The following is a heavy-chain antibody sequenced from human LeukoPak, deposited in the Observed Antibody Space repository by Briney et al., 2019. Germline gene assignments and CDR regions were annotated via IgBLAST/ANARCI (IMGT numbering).Heavy chain of an antibody. CDR3: ARSGGYSYGY. V-gene: IGHV1-2*02. D-gene: IGHD5-18*01. Sequence: ASVKVSCKASGYTFTAYYIHWVRQAPGQGLEWMGWINPNSGGAIFAQKFQARVTMTRDTSVSTAYMELSSLRSDDTAVYYCARSGGYSYGYWGQGTLVTVSS. J-gene: IGHJ4*02. CDR2: INPNSGGA. CDR1: GYTFTAYY.